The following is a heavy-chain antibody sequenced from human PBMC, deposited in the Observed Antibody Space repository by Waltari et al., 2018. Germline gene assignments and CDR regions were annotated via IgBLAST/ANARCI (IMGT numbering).Heavy chain of an antibody. V-gene: IGHV3-7*01. CDR2: INPDGSQT. CDR3: ASAIAQPDNL. Sequence: VQLVESGGGLVQPGGSLRLSCEASGFTFSIYWMHWVRQAPGWGLECVGNINPDGSQTYYVDSVKGRFTISRENAKNSLSLFMNSLGAEDTAVYFCASAIAQPDNLWGRGTLVTVSS. D-gene: IGHD2-21*01. CDR1: GFTFSIYW. J-gene: IGHJ5*02.